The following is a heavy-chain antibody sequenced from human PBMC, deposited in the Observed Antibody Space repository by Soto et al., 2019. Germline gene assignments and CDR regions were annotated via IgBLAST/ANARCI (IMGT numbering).Heavy chain of an antibody. CDR2: INAGNGNT. CDR3: ARAVAVAADFDY. Sequence: QVQLVQSGAEEKKPGASVKVSCKASGYTFTGYAMHWVRQAPGQRLEWMGWINAGNGNTKYSQKFQGRVTITTDPSASTAYMELSSLRSEDTAVYYCARAVAVAADFDYWGQGTLVTVSS. V-gene: IGHV1-3*05. CDR1: GYTFTGYA. D-gene: IGHD6-19*01. J-gene: IGHJ4*02.